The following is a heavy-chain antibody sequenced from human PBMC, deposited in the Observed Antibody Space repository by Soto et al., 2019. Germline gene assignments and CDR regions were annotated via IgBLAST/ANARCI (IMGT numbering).Heavy chain of an antibody. D-gene: IGHD3-22*01. CDR3: ARDRYYYDSSGDY. Sequence: QVQLVESGGGVVQPGRSLRLSCAASGFTFSSYGMHWVRQAPGKGLEWVAVIWYDGSNKYYADSVKGRFTISRDNSKNTLYLQMNSLRAEDTAVYYCARDRYYYDSSGDYWGQGTLVTVSS. J-gene: IGHJ4*02. V-gene: IGHV3-33*01. CDR2: IWYDGSNK. CDR1: GFTFSSYG.